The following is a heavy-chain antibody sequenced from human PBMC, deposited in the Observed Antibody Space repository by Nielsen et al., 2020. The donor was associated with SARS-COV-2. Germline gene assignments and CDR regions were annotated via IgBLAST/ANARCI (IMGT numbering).Heavy chain of an antibody. Sequence: GESLKISCEASGFTLSSHGMHWVRQPPGKGLEWVAHMWYHGGDENYADSVRGRFTISRDLSKNTVYLQMSSLRVEDTAVYYCARVMQGNFDYWGQGTLVTVSS. V-gene: IGHV3-33*01. CDR3: ARVMQGNFDY. CDR1: GFTLSSHG. CDR2: MWYHGGDE. J-gene: IGHJ4*02.